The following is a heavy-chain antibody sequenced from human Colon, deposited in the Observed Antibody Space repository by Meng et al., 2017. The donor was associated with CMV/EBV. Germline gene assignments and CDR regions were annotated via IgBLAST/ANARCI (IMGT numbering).Heavy chain of an antibody. CDR1: GYSISSGYY. J-gene: IGHJ6*02. CDR3: ARENYYGMDV. V-gene: IGHV4-38-2*02. Sequence: SETLSLTCTVSGYSISSGYYWGWSRQPPGKGLEWIGSIYHSGSTYYNPSLKSRVTISVDTSKNQFSLKLSSVTAADTAVYYCARENYYGMDVWGQGTTVTVSS. CDR2: IYHSGST.